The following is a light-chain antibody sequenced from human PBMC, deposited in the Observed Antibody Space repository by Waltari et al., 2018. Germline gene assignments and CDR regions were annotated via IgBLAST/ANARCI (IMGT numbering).Light chain of an antibody. J-gene: IGKJ5*01. CDR1: QSVARY. CDR3: QQRGNSPTT. V-gene: IGKV3-11*01. CDR2: DAS. Sequence: EIVLTQSPATLSLSQGARATLSCRDSQSVARYLAWYQQKPGQAPRLLIYDASNRATGIPARFSGSGSGTDFTLTISGLEADDFAVYFCQQRGNSPTTFGQGTRLEI.